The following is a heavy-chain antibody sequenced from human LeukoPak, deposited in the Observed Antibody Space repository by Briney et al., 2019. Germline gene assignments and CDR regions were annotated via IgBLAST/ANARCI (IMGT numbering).Heavy chain of an antibody. D-gene: IGHD3-10*01. CDR1: GGTFSSYA. CDR3: ARGEDTMVRGVIGYFDL. CDR2: IIPILGIA. Sequence: SVKVSCKASGGTFSSYAISWVRQAPGQGLEWMGRIIPILGIANYAQKFQGRVTITADKSTSTAYMELSSLRSEDTAVYYCARGEDTMVRGVIGYFDLWGRGTLVTVSS. V-gene: IGHV1-69*04. J-gene: IGHJ2*01.